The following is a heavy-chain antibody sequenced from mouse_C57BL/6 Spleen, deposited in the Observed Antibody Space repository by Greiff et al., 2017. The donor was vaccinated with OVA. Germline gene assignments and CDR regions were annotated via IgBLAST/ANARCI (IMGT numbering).Heavy chain of an antibody. CDR3: ARREDYDDAMDY. D-gene: IGHD2-4*01. Sequence: DVQLVESGGGLVKPGGSLKLSCAASGFTFSDYGMHWVRQAPEKGLEWVAYISSGSSTIDYADTVKGRFTISRDNAKNTLFLQMTSLRSEDTALYYCARREDYDDAMDYWGQGTSVTVSS. CDR2: ISSGSSTI. CDR1: GFTFSDYG. V-gene: IGHV5-17*01. J-gene: IGHJ4*01.